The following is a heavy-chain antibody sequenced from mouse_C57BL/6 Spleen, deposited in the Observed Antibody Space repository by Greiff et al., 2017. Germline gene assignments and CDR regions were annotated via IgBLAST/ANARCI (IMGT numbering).Heavy chain of an antibody. Sequence: VQLQQSGPGLVQPSQSLSLTCTVSGFSLTSSGVHWVRQPPGKGLEWLGVIWSGGSADKNAACISRLSISTDTSKSQVFVKMNSRQADDTAIYYCAKDGSSYWYFDVWGTGTTVTVSS. CDR1: GFSLTSSG. V-gene: IGHV2-4*01. CDR3: AKDGSSYWYFDV. CDR2: IWSGGSA. J-gene: IGHJ1*03. D-gene: IGHD1-1*01.